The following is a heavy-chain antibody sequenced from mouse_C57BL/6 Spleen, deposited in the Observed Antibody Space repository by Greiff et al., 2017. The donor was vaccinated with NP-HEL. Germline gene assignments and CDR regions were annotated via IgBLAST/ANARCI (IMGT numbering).Heavy chain of an antibody. V-gene: IGHV2-5*01. Sequence: VKLQESGPGLVQPSQSLSITCTVSGFSLTSYGVHWVRQSPGKGLEWLGVIWRGGSTDYNAAFMSRLSITKDNSKSQVFFKMNSLQADDTAIYYCAKRDDYDGNWFAYWGQGTLVTVSA. CDR1: GFSLTSYG. D-gene: IGHD2-4*01. J-gene: IGHJ3*01. CDR3: AKRDDYDGNWFAY. CDR2: IWRGGST.